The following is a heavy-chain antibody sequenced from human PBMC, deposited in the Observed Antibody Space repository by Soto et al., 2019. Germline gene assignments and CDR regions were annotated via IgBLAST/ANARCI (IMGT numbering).Heavy chain of an antibody. CDR2: ISYDGSNK. J-gene: IGHJ4*02. Sequence: GGSLRLSCAASGFTFSSYGMHWVRQAPGKGLEWVAVISYDGSNKYYADSVKGRFTISRDNSKNTLYLQMNSLRAEDTAVYYCAKDQREWQQLDYYFDYWGQGTLVTVSS. V-gene: IGHV3-30*18. CDR1: GFTFSSYG. D-gene: IGHD6-13*01. CDR3: AKDQREWQQLDYYFDY.